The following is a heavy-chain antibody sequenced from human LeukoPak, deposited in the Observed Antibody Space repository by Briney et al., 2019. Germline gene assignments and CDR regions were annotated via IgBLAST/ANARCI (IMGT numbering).Heavy chain of an antibody. Sequence: SETLSLTCTVSGGSISSYYWTWIRQPPGKGLEWIGYVSYSGTNYNPSLKSRVTISVDTSKKQFSLKLTSVTAADTAVYYCARPFAVAGTHDYWGQGTLVTVSS. J-gene: IGHJ4*02. CDR1: GGSISSYY. D-gene: IGHD6-19*01. CDR2: VSYSGT. V-gene: IGHV4-59*08. CDR3: ARPFAVAGTHDY.